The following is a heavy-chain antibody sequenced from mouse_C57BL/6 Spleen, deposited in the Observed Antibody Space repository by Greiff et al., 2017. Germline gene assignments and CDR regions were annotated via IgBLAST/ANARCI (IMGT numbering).Heavy chain of an antibody. D-gene: IGHD2-4*01. V-gene: IGHV5-4*01. Sequence: EVQLVESGGGLVKPGGSLKLSCAASGFTFSSYAMSWVRQTPEKRLAWVATISDGGSYTYYPDNVKGRFTISRDNAKNNLYLQMSHLKSEDTAMYYCARLGIYYDYDGFAYWGQGTLVTVSA. CDR2: ISDGGSYT. J-gene: IGHJ3*01. CDR3: ARLGIYYDYDGFAY. CDR1: GFTFSSYA.